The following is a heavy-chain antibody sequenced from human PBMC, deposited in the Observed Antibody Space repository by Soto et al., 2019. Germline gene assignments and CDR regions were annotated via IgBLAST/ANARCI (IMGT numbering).Heavy chain of an antibody. CDR1: GYTFTSYV. CDR3: ARVWYSGYDGPFDP. J-gene: IGHJ5*02. Sequence: ASVKVSCKASGYTFTSYVISWVRQAPGQGLEWMGWISAYNGNTNYAQKLQGRVTMTTDTSTSTAYMELRSLRSDDTAVYYCARVWYSGYDGPFDPWGQGTLVTVSS. V-gene: IGHV1-18*01. CDR2: ISAYNGNT. D-gene: IGHD5-12*01.